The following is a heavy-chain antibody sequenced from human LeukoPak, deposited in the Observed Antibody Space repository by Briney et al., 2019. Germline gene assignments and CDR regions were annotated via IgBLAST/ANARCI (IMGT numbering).Heavy chain of an antibody. J-gene: IGHJ5*02. CDR1: GYTFTGYY. CDR3: ARSYSSSSGNWFDP. V-gene: IGHV1-2*02. CDR2: INPNSGGT. Sequence: ASVKVSCKASGYTFTGYYMHWVRQAPGQGLEWMGWINPNSGGTNYAQKFQGRVTITADKSTSTAYMELSSLRSEDTAVYYCARSYSSSSGNWFDPWGQGTLVTVSS. D-gene: IGHD6-6*01.